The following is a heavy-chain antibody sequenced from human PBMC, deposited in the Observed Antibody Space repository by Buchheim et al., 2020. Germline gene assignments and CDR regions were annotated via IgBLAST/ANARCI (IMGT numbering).Heavy chain of an antibody. D-gene: IGHD3-22*01. CDR2: IYHSGTT. J-gene: IGHJ4*02. Sequence: QVQLQESGPGLVKPSGTLSLTCAVSGGSITSGHWWNRVRQSPGKGLEWIGEIYHSGTTSYNSSLKSRVTISVDKSKNQFSLNLSSVTAADTDVYYCAKLKASLLVRYFDNWGQGTL. CDR1: GGSITSGHW. CDR3: AKLKASLLVRYFDN. V-gene: IGHV4-4*02.